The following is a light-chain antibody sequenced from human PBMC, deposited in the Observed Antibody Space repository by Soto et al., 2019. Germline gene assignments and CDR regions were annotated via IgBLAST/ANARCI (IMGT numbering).Light chain of an antibody. J-gene: IGKJ5*01. CDR1: QSVSNNY. CDR2: AAS. Sequence: ENVLTKSPYTLSLSPRERATLSCRASQSVSNNYLAWYQQKAGQAPRPLIYAASSRAPGVPDRFRGSGSGTDFSLTISRLEPEDFAVYYCQQYGGTPWTFGQGARLEIK. V-gene: IGKV3-20*01. CDR3: QQYGGTPWT.